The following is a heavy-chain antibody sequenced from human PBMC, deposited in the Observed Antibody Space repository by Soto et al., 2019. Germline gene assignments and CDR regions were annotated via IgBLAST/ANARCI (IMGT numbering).Heavy chain of an antibody. CDR3: ARDYDFWSGLAIDY. CDR1: GFTVSSNY. CDR2: IYSGGST. V-gene: IGHV3-66*01. J-gene: IGHJ4*02. D-gene: IGHD3-3*01. Sequence: EVQLVESGGRLVQPGGSLRLSCAASGFTVSSNYMSWVRQAPGKGLEWVSVIYSGGSTYYADSVKGRFTISRDNSKNTLYLQMNSRRAEDTAVYYCARDYDFWSGLAIDYWGQGTLVTVSS.